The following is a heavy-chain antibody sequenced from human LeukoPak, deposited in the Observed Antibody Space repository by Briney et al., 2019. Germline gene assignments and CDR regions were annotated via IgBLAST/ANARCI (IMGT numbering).Heavy chain of an antibody. V-gene: IGHV5-51*01. Sequence: GESLKISCKGSGYSFTSYWIVWVRQMPGKGLEWMGIIYPGDSDSRYSPSFQGQVTISADRSISTAYLQWSSLKASDTAMYYCARRIGTSGYYYFDYWSQGTLVTVSS. CDR3: ARRIGTSGYYYFDY. CDR2: IYPGDSDS. J-gene: IGHJ4*02. D-gene: IGHD3-22*01. CDR1: GYSFTSYW.